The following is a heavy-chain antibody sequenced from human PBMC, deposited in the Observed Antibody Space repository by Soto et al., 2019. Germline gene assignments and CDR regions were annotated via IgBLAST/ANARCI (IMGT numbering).Heavy chain of an antibody. J-gene: IGHJ5*02. CDR1: GGTFSNYA. CDR2: IIPIFGTT. Sequence: SVKVSFKASGGTFSNYAITWVRQAPGQGLEWVGRIIPIFGTTNVAQKFQGRVTITADESTTTANMELSGLRSDDTAVYYCAKDGGADGYFGNWLDPWGQGTLVTVSS. CDR3: AKDGGADGYFGNWLDP. V-gene: IGHV1-69*13. D-gene: IGHD5-12*01.